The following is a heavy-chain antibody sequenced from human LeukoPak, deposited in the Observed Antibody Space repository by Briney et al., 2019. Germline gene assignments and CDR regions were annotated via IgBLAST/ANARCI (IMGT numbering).Heavy chain of an antibody. CDR2: ISGSGGST. CDR1: GFTFSSYA. CDR3: AKTPITMVRGFIRNGGIYFDY. D-gene: IGHD3-10*01. V-gene: IGHV3-23*01. J-gene: IGHJ4*02. Sequence: GGSLRLSCAASGFTFSSYAMSWVRQAPGKGLEWVSAISGSGGSTYYADSVKGRFTISRDNSKNTLYLQMNSLRAEDTAVYYCAKTPITMVRGFIRNGGIYFDYWGQGTLVTVSS.